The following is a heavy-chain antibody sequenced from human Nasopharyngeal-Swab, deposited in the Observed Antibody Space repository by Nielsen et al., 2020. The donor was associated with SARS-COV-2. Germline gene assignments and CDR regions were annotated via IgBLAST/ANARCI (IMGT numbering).Heavy chain of an antibody. CDR3: AKGLRSSSWYEDY. CDR2: IGNSGANT. Sequence: RQPPGKGLEWVSSIGNSGANTYYANSVKGRFTISRDNSKNTLYLQMNSLRAEDTAVYHCAKGLRSSSWYEDYWGQGTQVTVSS. D-gene: IGHD6-13*01. J-gene: IGHJ4*02. V-gene: IGHV3-23*01.